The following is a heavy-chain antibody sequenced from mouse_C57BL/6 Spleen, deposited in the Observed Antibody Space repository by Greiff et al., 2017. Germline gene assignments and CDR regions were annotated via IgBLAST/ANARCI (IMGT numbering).Heavy chain of an antibody. D-gene: IGHD2-4*01. Sequence: VQLQQPGAELVKPGASVKLSCKASGYTFTSYWMHWVKQRPGQGLEWIGMIHPNSGSTNYNEKFKSKATLTVDKSSSTAYMQLSSLTSEDSAVYYCARYYYDYQSLYYYAMDYWGQGTSVTVSS. CDR3: ARYYYDYQSLYYYAMDY. J-gene: IGHJ4*01. V-gene: IGHV1-64*01. CDR2: IHPNSGST. CDR1: GYTFTSYW.